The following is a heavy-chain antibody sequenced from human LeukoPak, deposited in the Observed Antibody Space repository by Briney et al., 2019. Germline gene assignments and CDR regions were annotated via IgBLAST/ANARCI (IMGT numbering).Heavy chain of an antibody. D-gene: IGHD3-3*01. V-gene: IGHV1-2*02. CDR2: INPNSGGT. Sequence: ASVKVSCKASGYTFTGYYMHWVRQAPGQGIEWMGWINPNSGGTNYAQKFQGRVTMTRDTSISTAYMELSRLRSDDTAVYYCARHSVTSPYDFWSGREHYGMDVWGQGTTVTVSS. CDR1: GYTFTGYY. CDR3: ARHSVTSPYDFWSGREHYGMDV. J-gene: IGHJ6*02.